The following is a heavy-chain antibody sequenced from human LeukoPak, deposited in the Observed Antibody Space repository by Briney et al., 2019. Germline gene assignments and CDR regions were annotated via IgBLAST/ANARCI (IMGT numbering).Heavy chain of an antibody. J-gene: IGHJ4*02. CDR2: IYYSGST. V-gene: IGHV4-30-4*07. D-gene: IGHD3-22*01. Sequence: SETLSLTCTVSGGSISSGGYSWSWIRQPPGKGLEWIGYIYYSGSTYYNPSLKSRVTISVDTSKNQSSLKLSSVTAADTAVYYCARGGSSGLDYFDYWGQGTLVTVSS. CDR1: GGSISSGGYS. CDR3: ARGGSSGLDYFDY.